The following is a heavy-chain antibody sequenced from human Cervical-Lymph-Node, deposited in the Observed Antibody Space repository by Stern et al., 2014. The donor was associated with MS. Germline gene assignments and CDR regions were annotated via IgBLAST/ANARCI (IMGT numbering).Heavy chain of an antibody. J-gene: IGHJ4*02. CDR2: IVVGSGNT. CDR1: GFTFTSSA. CDR3: AADRGSGTLDY. D-gene: IGHD3-16*01. Sequence: QLVQSGPEVKKPGTSVKVSCKASGFTFTSSAVQWVRQARGQRLEWIGWIVVGSGNTNYAQKVQERAHITRGRSTSTAYMELSSLRSEDTAVYYCAADRGSGTLDYWGQGTLVTVSS. V-gene: IGHV1-58*01.